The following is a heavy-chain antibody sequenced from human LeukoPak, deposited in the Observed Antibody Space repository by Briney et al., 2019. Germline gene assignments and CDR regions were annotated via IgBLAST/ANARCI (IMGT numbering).Heavy chain of an antibody. CDR2: IYTSGST. D-gene: IGHD3-10*01. J-gene: IGHJ6*03. CDR1: GGSISSYY. CDR3: ARDGLNTMVRGKIHYYYMDV. V-gene: IGHV4-4*07. Sequence: SETLSLTCTVSGGSISSYYWSWIRQPAGKGLEWIGRIYTSGSTHYNPSLKSRVTISVDTSKNQFSLKLSSVTAADTAVYYCARDGLNTMVRGKIHYYYMDVWGKGTTVTISS.